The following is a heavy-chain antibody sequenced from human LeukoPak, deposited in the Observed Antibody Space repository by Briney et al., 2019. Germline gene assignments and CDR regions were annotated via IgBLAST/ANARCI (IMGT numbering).Heavy chain of an antibody. CDR3: ARDDNWGFDY. D-gene: IGHD7-27*01. CDR1: GFTFSSYG. V-gene: IGHV3-21*05. Sequence: GGSLRLSCAASGFTFSSYGMHWVRQAPGKGLEWVANTRGSGSGMGSGNYYAGAVKGRFTISRGDAKNSLYLQMNSLRAEDTAFYYCARDDNWGFDYWRQGALVTVSS. J-gene: IGHJ4*02. CDR2: TRGSGSGMGSGN.